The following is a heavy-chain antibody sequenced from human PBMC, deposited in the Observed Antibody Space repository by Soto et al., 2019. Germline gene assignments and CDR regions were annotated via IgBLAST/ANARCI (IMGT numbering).Heavy chain of an antibody. Sequence: QVQLVQSGAEVKKPGASVKVSCKASGYTFTSYGISWVRQAPGQGLEWMGWISAYNGNTNYAQKLQGRVTMSTDTSTSTAYRELRSMRSDDTAVYFCARVDRDSGAFDYWGQGTLVTVSS. CDR1: GYTFTSYG. J-gene: IGHJ4*02. CDR2: ISAYNGNT. CDR3: ARVDRDSGAFDY. V-gene: IGHV1-18*01. D-gene: IGHD1-26*01.